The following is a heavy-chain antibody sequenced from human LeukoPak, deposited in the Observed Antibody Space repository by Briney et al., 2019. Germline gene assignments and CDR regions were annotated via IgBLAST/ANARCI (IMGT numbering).Heavy chain of an antibody. CDR1: GGSISSSSYY. Sequence: PSETLSLTCTVSGGSISSSSYYWGWIRQPPGKGLEWIGSIYYSGSTYYNPSLKSRVTISVDTSKNQFSLKLSSVTAADTAVYYCARDSMARIDYWGQGTLVTVSS. D-gene: IGHD2-2*01. CDR2: IYYSGST. J-gene: IGHJ4*02. CDR3: ARDSMARIDY. V-gene: IGHV4-39*07.